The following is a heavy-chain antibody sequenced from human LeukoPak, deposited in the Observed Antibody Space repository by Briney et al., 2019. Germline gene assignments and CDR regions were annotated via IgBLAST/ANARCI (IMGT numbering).Heavy chain of an antibody. CDR1: GYTFTGYY. V-gene: IGHV1-2*02. Sequence: ASVKVSCKASGYTFTGYYMRWVRQAPGQGLEWMGWINPNSGGTNYAQKFQGRVTMTRDTSISTAYMELSRLRSDDTAVYYCARDQTERATVVVPAATYYYYGMDVWGQGTTVTVSS. D-gene: IGHD2-2*01. J-gene: IGHJ6*02. CDR2: INPNSGGT. CDR3: ARDQTERATVVVPAATYYYYGMDV.